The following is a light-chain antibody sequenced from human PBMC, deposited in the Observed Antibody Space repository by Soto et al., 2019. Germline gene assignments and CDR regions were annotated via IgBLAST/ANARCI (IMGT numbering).Light chain of an antibody. CDR2: DAS. V-gene: IGKV3-15*01. CDR1: QSVSGS. Sequence: EILLTQSPATLSVSPGERATLSCRASQSVSGSLAWYHQKPGQAPRLLIYDASTRATGIPVRFSGSGSGTEFTLTISSLQSEDFAVSYCQQYGSWPLTFGGGTKVEIK. CDR3: QQYGSWPLT. J-gene: IGKJ4*01.